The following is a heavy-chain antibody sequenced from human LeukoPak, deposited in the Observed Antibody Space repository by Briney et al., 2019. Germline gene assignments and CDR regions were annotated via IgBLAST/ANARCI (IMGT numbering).Heavy chain of an antibody. CDR3: ARHGLGYGGNSGPYYYYYYYMDV. J-gene: IGHJ6*03. Sequence: KPGESLKISRKGSGYSFTSYWLGWVRQMPGKGLEWMGIIYPGECDTRYSPSFQGQVTISADKSISTAYLQWSSLKASDTAMYYCARHGLGYGGNSGPYYYYYYYMDVWGKGTTVTVSS. V-gene: IGHV5-51*01. CDR2: IYPGECDT. D-gene: IGHD4-23*01. CDR1: GYSFTSYW.